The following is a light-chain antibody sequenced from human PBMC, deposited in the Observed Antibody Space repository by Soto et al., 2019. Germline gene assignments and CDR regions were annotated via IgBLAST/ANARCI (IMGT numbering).Light chain of an antibody. CDR2: AAS. J-gene: IGKJ4*01. Sequence: DIQMTQSPSSLSASVGDRVTITCRASRYIDTYLSWYQQKPGKVPNLLISAASSLQSGVPSRFSGSGSGTDFTLTITSLQSEDFATYYCQHIDTFRLTFGGGTKVELK. V-gene: IGKV1-39*01. CDR3: QHIDTFRLT. CDR1: RYIDTY.